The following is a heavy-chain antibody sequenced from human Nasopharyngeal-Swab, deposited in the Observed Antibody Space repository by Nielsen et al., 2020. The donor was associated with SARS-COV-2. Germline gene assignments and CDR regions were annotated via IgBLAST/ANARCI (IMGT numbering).Heavy chain of an antibody. J-gene: IGHJ4*02. V-gene: IGHV3-74*01. CDR1: GFTFSNYG. CDR2: MNSDGSSI. Sequence: GESLKISCAASGFTFSNYGMHRVRQAPGKGLVWVSSMNSDGSSINYADSVKGRFSISRDNAENTLYLQMNSLRPEDTAVYYCTREYTRSSGFDYWGQGILVTVSS. CDR3: TREYTRSSGFDY. D-gene: IGHD6-6*01.